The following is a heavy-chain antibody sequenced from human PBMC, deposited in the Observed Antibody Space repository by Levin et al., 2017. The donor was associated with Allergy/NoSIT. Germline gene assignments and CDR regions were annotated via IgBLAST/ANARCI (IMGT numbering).Heavy chain of an antibody. CDR1: GFTFSSYA. D-gene: IGHD6-19*01. J-gene: IGHJ3*02. V-gene: IGHV3-30-3*01. CDR3: ARGPPPAVAGYAFDI. CDR2: ISYDGSNK. Sequence: LSLTCAASGFTFSSYAMHWVRQAPGKGLEWVAVISYDGSNKYYADSVKGRFTISRDNSKNTLYLQMNSLRAEDTAVYYCARGPPPAVAGYAFDIWGQGTMVTVSS.